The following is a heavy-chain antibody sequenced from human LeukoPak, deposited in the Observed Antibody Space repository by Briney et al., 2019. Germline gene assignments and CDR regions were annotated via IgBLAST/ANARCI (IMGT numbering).Heavy chain of an antibody. J-gene: IGHJ4*02. CDR3: AKDMGIAVAGTIDY. CDR2: ISWDGDYT. Sequence: GGSLRLSCAASGFTFDDYTMYWVRQVPGKGLEWVSLISWDGDYTDYADSVKGRFTISRDNTKNSLYLQMNSLRTEDTALFYCAKDMGIAVAGTIDYWGQGTLVAVSS. CDR1: GFTFDDYT. V-gene: IGHV3-43*01. D-gene: IGHD6-19*01.